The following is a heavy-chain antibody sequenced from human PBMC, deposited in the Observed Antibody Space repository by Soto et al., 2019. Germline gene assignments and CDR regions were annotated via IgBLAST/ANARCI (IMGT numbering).Heavy chain of an antibody. CDR1: GYSFTSYG. CDR3: ARQYCSGGSCYSSWFDS. CDR2: ISAYNYNT. Sequence: ASVKGSCKAAGYSFTSYGLSWVRQAPGQGLEWMGRISAYNYNTNYAQKLRGRVTMTTDTSTSTVFMDLRSLRSEDTAVYYCARQYCSGGSCYSSWFDSWGQGTLVTVSS. J-gene: IGHJ5*01. V-gene: IGHV1-18*01. D-gene: IGHD2-15*01.